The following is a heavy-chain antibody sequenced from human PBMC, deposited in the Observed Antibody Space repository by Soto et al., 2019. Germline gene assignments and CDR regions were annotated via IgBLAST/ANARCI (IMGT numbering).Heavy chain of an antibody. CDR1: GGSFSGYY. Sequence: QVQLQQWGARLLKPAETLSLTCTFSGGSFSGYYWNWIRQSPGKGLEWVGETHHSGSTNYNPSLKGGATISLDMAKNQVSLKLSSVTAADTAIYYCARGEAYSNYPARWGQGSLVTVSS. CDR2: THHSGST. J-gene: IGHJ4*02. V-gene: IGHV4-34*02. CDR3: ARGEAYSNYPAR. D-gene: IGHD4-4*01.